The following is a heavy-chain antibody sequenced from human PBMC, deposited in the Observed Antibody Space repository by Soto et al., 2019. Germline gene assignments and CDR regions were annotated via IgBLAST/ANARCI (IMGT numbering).Heavy chain of an antibody. Sequence: GGSLRLSCAASGFTVSSNYMSWVRQAPGKGLEWVSVIYSGGSTYYADSVKGRFTISRHNSKNTLYLQMNSLRAEDTAVYYCARGAPLLYYYYYYMDVWGKGTTVTVSS. CDR3: ARGAPLLYYYYYYMDV. D-gene: IGHD1-26*01. J-gene: IGHJ6*03. CDR1: GFTVSSNY. V-gene: IGHV3-53*04. CDR2: IYSGGST.